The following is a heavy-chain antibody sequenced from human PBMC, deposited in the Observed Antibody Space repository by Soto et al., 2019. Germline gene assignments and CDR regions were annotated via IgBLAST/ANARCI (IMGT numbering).Heavy chain of an antibody. V-gene: IGHV1-18*01. CDR1: GYTFNNYP. J-gene: IGHJ5*02. D-gene: IGHD2-8*01. CDR3: ARDLGGVLMALDP. CDR2: ISPYSGST. Sequence: GASVKVSCKASGYTFNNYPISWVRQAPGQGLEWMGWISPYSGSTNSAQNLHDRVTMTTDTSTSTAYLKLRSLRSDDTAVYYCARDLGGVLMALDPWGQGTLVTVCS.